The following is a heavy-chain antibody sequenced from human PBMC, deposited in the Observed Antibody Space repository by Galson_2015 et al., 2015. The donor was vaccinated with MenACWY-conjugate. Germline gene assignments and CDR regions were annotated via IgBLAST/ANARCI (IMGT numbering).Heavy chain of an antibody. CDR2: ISGSGGST. D-gene: IGHD3-16*01. Sequence: SLRLSCAASGFTFSSYAMSWVRQAPGKGLEWVSAISGSGGSTYYADSVKGRFTISRDNSKNTLYLQMNSLRAEDTAVYYCAKDRNYDPPTPNWFDPWGQGTLVTVSS. CDR3: AKDRNYDPPTPNWFDP. V-gene: IGHV3-23*01. J-gene: IGHJ5*02. CDR1: GFTFSSYA.